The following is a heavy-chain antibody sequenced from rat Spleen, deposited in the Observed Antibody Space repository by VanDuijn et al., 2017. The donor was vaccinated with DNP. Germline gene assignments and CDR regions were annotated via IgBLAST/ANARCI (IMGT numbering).Heavy chain of an antibody. J-gene: IGHJ2*01. D-gene: IGHD4-3*01. Sequence: EVQLVESGGGLVQPGGSLKLSCAASGFTFSDQYMAWVRQAPTEGLEWVAYISSDGFTTYYGDSVKGRFTISRDNAISTLYLQMDSLRSEDTATYYCIRWNSGHFDYWGQGVMVTVSS. CDR1: GFTFSDQY. CDR3: IRWNSGHFDY. CDR2: ISSDGFTT. V-gene: IGHV5-22*01.